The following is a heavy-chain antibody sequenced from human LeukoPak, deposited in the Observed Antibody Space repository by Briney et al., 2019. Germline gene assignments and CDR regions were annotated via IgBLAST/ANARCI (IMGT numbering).Heavy chain of an antibody. CDR2: ILTSGTT. D-gene: IGHD1-26*01. Sequence: SSETLSLTCTVSGGSISSYHWSWVRQPPGKGLEWIGYILTSGTTNYNPFLKSRLTISGDTSKNQFTLRLSSVTAADTAVYFCARLRVSGGYLYYFDYWGQGTLVTVSS. J-gene: IGHJ4*02. V-gene: IGHV4-4*09. CDR1: GGSISSYH. CDR3: ARLRVSGGYLYYFDY.